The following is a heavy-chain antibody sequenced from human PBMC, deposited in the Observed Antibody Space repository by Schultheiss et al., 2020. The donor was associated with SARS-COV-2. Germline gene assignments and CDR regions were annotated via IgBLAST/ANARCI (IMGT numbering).Heavy chain of an antibody. D-gene: IGHD2-2*01. CDR2: ISYDGSNK. V-gene: IGHV3-30*04. CDR1: GFTFSSYA. J-gene: IGHJ2*01. Sequence: GESLKISCAASGFTFSSYAMHWVRQAPGKGLEWVAVISYDGSNKYYADSVKGRFTISRDNSKNSLYLQMNSLRAEDTAVYYCARVPTRVPAALPLFDWYFDLWGRGTLVTVSS. CDR3: ARVPTRVPAALPLFDWYFDL.